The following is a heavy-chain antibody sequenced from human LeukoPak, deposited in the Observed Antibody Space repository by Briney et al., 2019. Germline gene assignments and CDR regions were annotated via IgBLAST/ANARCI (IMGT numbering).Heavy chain of an antibody. CDR1: GYTFTGYY. CDR3: ARESAYCSGGSCLNWFDP. D-gene: IGHD2-15*01. CDR2: INPNSGGT. V-gene: IGHV1-2*02. J-gene: IGHJ5*02. Sequence: ASVKVSCKASGYTFTGYYMHWVRQAPGQGLEWMGWINPNSGGTNYAQKFQGRVTMTRDTSISTAYMELSRLRSDDTAVHYCARESAYCSGGSCLNWFDPWGQGTLVTVSS.